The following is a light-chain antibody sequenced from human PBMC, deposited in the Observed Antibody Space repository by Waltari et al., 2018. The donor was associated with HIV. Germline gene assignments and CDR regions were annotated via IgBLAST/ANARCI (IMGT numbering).Light chain of an antibody. CDR1: QSVNSN. CDR3: QQYNHWPWT. CDR2: DAS. Sequence: VMMKPPPATLSVSTGGRANLTCRAGQSVNSNSAWYQQRPGQAPRLLIYDASIRATGVPDRFSGGGSGTEFSLTISSLQPEESALYYCQQYNHWPWTFGQGTKVEIK. J-gene: IGKJ1*01. V-gene: IGKV3-15*01.